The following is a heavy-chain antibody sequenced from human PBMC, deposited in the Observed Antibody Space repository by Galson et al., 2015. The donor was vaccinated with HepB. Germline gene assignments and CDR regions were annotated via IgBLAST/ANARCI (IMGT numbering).Heavy chain of an antibody. V-gene: IGHV3-23*01. CDR3: ARELANWGTSAFDI. Sequence: SLRLSCAASGFTFSRYAMYWVRQAPGKGLEWVSVISGSGGYTNYADSVKGRFTISRDNSKSTLHLQMNSLRAEDTALYYCARELANWGTSAFDIWGQGTMVTVSS. CDR2: ISGSGGYT. D-gene: IGHD7-27*01. CDR1: GFTFSRYA. J-gene: IGHJ3*02.